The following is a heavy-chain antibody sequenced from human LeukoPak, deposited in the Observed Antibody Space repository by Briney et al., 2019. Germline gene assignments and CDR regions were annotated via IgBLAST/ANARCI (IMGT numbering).Heavy chain of an antibody. CDR1: GFTFSSYG. Sequence: GGSLRLSCAASGFTFSSYGMHWVRQAPGKGLEWVAFIRYDGSNKYYADSVKGRFTISRDNSKNTLYLQMNSLRAEDTAVYYCVKDQLNAMTTVTIDSWGQGTLVTVSS. D-gene: IGHD4-17*01. V-gene: IGHV3-30*02. CDR3: VKDQLNAMTTVTIDS. CDR2: IRYDGSNK. J-gene: IGHJ4*02.